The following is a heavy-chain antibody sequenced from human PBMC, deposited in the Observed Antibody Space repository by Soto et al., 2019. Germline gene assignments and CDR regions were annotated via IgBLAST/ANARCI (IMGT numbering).Heavy chain of an antibody. D-gene: IGHD3-22*01. J-gene: IGHJ4*02. CDR1: GDTIRNDY. CDR2: IYHSGST. V-gene: IGHV4-59*01. CDR3: ARGFYDSGGYSSPFDY. Sequence: QVHLQESGPGLVKPSETLSLTCSVSGDTIRNDYWNWIRQPPGKRLEWIGSIYHSGSTNYNPSLRGRLSISIDTSKNQFSLKLSSVTAADTAVYYCARGFYDSGGYSSPFDYWGQGILVTVSS.